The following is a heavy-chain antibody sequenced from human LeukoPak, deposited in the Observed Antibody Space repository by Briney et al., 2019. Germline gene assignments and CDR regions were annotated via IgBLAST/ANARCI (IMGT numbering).Heavy chain of an antibody. Sequence: PGGSLRLSCAASGFTFSSYGMPWVRQAPGKGLEWEAVISYDGSNKYYADSVKGRFTISRDNSKNTLYLQMNSLRAEDTAVYCCAKDGGIARTIYYYGMDVWGQGTTVTVSS. J-gene: IGHJ6*02. CDR2: ISYDGSNK. CDR3: AKDGGIARTIYYYGMDV. CDR1: GFTFSSYG. V-gene: IGHV3-30*18. D-gene: IGHD2-2*01.